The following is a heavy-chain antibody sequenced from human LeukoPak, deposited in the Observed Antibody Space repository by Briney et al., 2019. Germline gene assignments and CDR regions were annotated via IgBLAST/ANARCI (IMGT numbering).Heavy chain of an antibody. CDR2: ISGSGGST. V-gene: IGHV3-23*01. CDR1: GFTFSSYA. J-gene: IGHJ3*02. Sequence: GGSLRLSCAASGFTFSSYAMSWVRQAPGKGLEWVSAISGSGGSTYYAYSVKGRFTISRDNSKNTLYLQMNSLRAEDTAVYYCAKDRPHDYGDYGAFDIWGQGTMVTVSS. CDR3: AKDRPHDYGDYGAFDI. D-gene: IGHD4-17*01.